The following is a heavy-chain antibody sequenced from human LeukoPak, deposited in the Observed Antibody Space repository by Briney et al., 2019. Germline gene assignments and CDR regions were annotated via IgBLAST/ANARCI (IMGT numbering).Heavy chain of an antibody. V-gene: IGHV3-15*01. J-gene: IGHJ4*02. D-gene: IGHD6-13*01. CDR3: AKDRSSSWSFDD. Sequence: GGSLRLSCAASGFTFRNAWMSWVRQAPGKGLDWVGRIKSKTDGGTTDYAAPVKGRFTISRDDSKNTLYLQMNSLRADDTALDYCAKDRSSSWSFDDWGQGTLVAVSS. CDR1: GFTFRNAW. CDR2: IKSKTDGGTT.